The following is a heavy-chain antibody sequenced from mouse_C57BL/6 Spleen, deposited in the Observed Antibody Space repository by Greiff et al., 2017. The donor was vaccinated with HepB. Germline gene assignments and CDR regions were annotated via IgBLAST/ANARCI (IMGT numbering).Heavy chain of an antibody. CDR1: GYAFSSSW. V-gene: IGHV1-82*01. D-gene: IGHD2-4*01. CDR3: ARRAIYYDYDSSFDY. CDR2: IYPGDGDT. Sequence: QVQLQQSGPELVKPGASVKISCKASGYAFSSSWMNWVKQRPGKGLEWIGRIYPGDGDTNYNGKFKGKATLTADKSSSTAYMQLSGLTSEDSAVYFCARRAIYYDYDSSFDYWGQGTTLTVSS. J-gene: IGHJ2*01.